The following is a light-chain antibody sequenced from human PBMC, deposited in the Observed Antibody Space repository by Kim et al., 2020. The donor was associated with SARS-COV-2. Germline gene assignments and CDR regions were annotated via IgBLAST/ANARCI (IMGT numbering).Light chain of an antibody. Sequence: SSELTQDPAVSVALGQTVRITCQGDSLRKYYATWYQQKPGQAPVLVIYGKNNRPSGIPDRFSGSSSGNTASLTITGAQAEDEADYYCNSRDNSGNHLVFGGGTQLTVL. CDR2: GKN. CDR1: SLRKYY. V-gene: IGLV3-19*01. J-gene: IGLJ3*02. CDR3: NSRDNSGNHLV.